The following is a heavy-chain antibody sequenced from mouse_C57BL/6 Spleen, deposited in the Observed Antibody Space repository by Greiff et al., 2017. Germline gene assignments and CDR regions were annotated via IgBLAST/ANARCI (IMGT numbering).Heavy chain of an antibody. J-gene: IGHJ2*01. CDR3: ARHSTGTVYFDY. CDR2: ISSGGSYT. CDR1: GFTFSSYG. V-gene: IGHV5-6*01. Sequence: EVQRVESGGDLVKPGGSLKLSCAASGFTFSSYGMSWVRQTPDKRLEWVATISSGGSYTYYPDSVKGRFTISRDNAKNTLYLQMSSLKSEDTAMYYCARHSTGTVYFDYWGQGTTLTVSS. D-gene: IGHD4-1*01.